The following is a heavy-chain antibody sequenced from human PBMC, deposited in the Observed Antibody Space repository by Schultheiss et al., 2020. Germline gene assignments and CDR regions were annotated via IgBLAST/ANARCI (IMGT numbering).Heavy chain of an antibody. J-gene: IGHJ3*02. CDR2: ISYDGSNK. Sequence: GESLKISCAASGFTFSSYGMHWVRQAPGKGLEWVAVISYDGSNKYYADSVKGRFTISRDNSKNTLYLQMNSLRAEDTAVYYCAKDLTMVQGVIPLGDAFDIWGQGTMVTVSS. CDR3: AKDLTMVQGVIPLGDAFDI. CDR1: GFTFSSYG. V-gene: IGHV3-30*18. D-gene: IGHD3-10*01.